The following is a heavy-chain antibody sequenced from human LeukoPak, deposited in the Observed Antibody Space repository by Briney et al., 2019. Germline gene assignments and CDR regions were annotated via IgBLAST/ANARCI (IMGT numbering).Heavy chain of an antibody. D-gene: IGHD6-13*01. Sequence: SGPTLVNPTQTLTLTCTFSGFSLSTSGMCVSWIRQPPGKALEWLARIEWDDDKYYSTSLKTRLTISKDTSKNQVVLTWNNMDPVDTATYYCARITPAGRQLDYWGQGTLVTVSS. CDR3: ARITPAGRQLDY. CDR2: IEWDDDK. V-gene: IGHV2-70*11. J-gene: IGHJ4*02. CDR1: GFSLSTSGMC.